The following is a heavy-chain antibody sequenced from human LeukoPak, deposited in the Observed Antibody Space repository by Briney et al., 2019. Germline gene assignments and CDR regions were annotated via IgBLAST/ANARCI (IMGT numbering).Heavy chain of an antibody. V-gene: IGHV4-39*07. D-gene: IGHD1-26*01. CDR1: GGSISSSSYY. CDR2: IYYGGST. CDR3: ARSIVGAQDGDWFDP. Sequence: SETLSLTCTVSGGSISSSSYYWDWIRQPPGKGLEWIGNIYYGGSTYYNPSLKSRVTISVDTSKNQFSLKLSSVTAADTAVYYCARSIVGAQDGDWFDPWGQGTLVTVSS. J-gene: IGHJ5*02.